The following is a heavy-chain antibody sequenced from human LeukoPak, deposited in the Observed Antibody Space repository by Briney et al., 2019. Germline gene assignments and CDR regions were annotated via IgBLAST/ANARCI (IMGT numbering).Heavy chain of an antibody. V-gene: IGHV3-33*06. CDR3: AKERLRYCSGGSCYVFDY. CDR1: GFTFSSYG. D-gene: IGHD2-15*01. CDR2: IWYDGSNK. J-gene: IGHJ4*02. Sequence: GGSLRLSCAASGFTFSSYGMHWVRQAPGKGLEWVAVIWYDGSNKYYADSVKGRFTISRDNSKNTLYLQMNSLRAEDTAVYYCAKERLRYCSGGSCYVFDYWGQGTLVTVSS.